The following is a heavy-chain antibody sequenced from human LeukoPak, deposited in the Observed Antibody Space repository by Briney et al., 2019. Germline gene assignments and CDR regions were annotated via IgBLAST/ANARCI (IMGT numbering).Heavy chain of an antibody. D-gene: IGHD4-17*01. V-gene: IGHV1-46*01. CDR1: GYTFTSYY. CDR2: INPSGGST. Sequence: ASVKVSCKASGYTFTSYYMHWVRQAPGQGLEWMGIINPSGGSTSYAQKFQGRVTMTRDTSISTAYMELSRLRSDDTAVYYCARDRSSYGGNSGDLDYWGQGTLVTVSS. J-gene: IGHJ4*02. CDR3: ARDRSSYGGNSGDLDY.